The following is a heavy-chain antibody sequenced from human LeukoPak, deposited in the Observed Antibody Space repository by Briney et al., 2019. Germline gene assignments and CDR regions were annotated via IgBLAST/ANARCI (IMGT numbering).Heavy chain of an antibody. CDR1: GGSISSGGYY. CDR3: ARARSNSWYPGGHDAFDI. V-gene: IGHV4-31*03. Sequence: SQTLSLTCTVSGGSISSGGYYWSWIRQHPGKGLEWIGYIYYSGSAYYNPSLKSRVTISVDTSENQFSLKLSSVTAADTAVYYCARARSNSWYPGGHDAFDIWGQGTMVTVSS. J-gene: IGHJ3*02. D-gene: IGHD6-13*01. CDR2: IYYSGSA.